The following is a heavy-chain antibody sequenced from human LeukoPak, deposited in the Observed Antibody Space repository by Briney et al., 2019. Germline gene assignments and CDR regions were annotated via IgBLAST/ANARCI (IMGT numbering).Heavy chain of an antibody. D-gene: IGHD4-17*01. CDR2: IYHSGST. V-gene: IGHV4-38-2*01. Sequence: SETLSLTCAVSGYFISSGYYWGWMRQPPGKGLEWIGSIYHSGSTYYNPSLKSRVTTSVDTSKNQFSLQLTSVTAADTAVYYCARGNGDFPYWGQGTVVTVSS. CDR3: ARGNGDFPY. CDR1: GYFISSGYY. J-gene: IGHJ4*02.